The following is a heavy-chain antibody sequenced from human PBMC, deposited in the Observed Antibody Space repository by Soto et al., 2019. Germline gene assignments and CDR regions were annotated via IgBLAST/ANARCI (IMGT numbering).Heavy chain of an antibody. CDR1: GYSFTSYW. V-gene: IGHV5-51*01. Sequence: PGESLKISCKGSGYSFTSYWIGWVRQMPGKGLEWMGIIYPGDSDTRYSPSFQGQVTISADKSISTAYLQWSSLKASDTAMYYCARLKDSSGYYLYYFDYWGQGTLVTAPQ. CDR2: IYPGDSDT. CDR3: ARLKDSSGYYLYYFDY. J-gene: IGHJ4*02. D-gene: IGHD3-22*01.